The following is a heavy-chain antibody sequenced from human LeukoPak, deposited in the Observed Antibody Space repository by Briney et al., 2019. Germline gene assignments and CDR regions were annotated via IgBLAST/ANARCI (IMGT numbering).Heavy chain of an antibody. D-gene: IGHD3-9*01. CDR2: ISSSSSYI. J-gene: IGHJ4*02. Sequence: GGSLRLSCAASGFTFSSYSMTWVRQAPGKGLEWVSSISSSSSYIYYADSVKGRFTISRDNAKNSLYLQMNSLRAEDTAVYYCAKASGYDILTGYLGYFDYWGQGTLVTVSS. CDR3: AKASGYDILTGYLGYFDY. V-gene: IGHV3-21*01. CDR1: GFTFSSYS.